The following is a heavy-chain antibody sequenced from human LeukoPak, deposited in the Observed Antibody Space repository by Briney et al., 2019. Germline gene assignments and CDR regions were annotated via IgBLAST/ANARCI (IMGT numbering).Heavy chain of an antibody. CDR2: INPDGSEK. CDR1: GFTLSRYS. D-gene: IGHD6-19*01. J-gene: IGHJ4*02. V-gene: IGHV3-7*01. CDR3: ARCSGWAFKN. Sequence: GGSLRLSCAASGFTLSRYSMNWVRQAPGKGLEWVANINPDGSEKNYVDSVKGRFTISRDSAKNPLYLQMDSLRAEDTAIYYCARCSGWAFKNWGQGNLVTVSS.